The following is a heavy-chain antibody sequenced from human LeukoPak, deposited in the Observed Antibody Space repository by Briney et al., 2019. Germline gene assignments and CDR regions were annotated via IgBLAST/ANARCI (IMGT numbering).Heavy chain of an antibody. CDR1: GGSISSSSYY. CDR2: IYYSGST. J-gene: IGHJ6*03. Sequence: SETLSLTCTVSGGSISSSSYYWGWIRQPPGKGLEWIGSIYYSGSTYYNPSLKSRVPISVDTSKNQFSLKLSSVTAADTAVYYCASCPPVKDYYYYYMDVWGKGTTVTVSS. V-gene: IGHV4-39*01. D-gene: IGHD4-11*01. CDR3: ASCPPVKDYYYYYMDV.